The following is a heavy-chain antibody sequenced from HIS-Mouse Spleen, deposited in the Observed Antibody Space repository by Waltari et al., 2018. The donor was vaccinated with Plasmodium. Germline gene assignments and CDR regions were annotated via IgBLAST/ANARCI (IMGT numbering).Heavy chain of an antibody. D-gene: IGHD5-12*01. CDR2: INHSGST. CDR1: GGSFSGYS. J-gene: IGHJ3*02. Sequence: QVQLQQWGAGLLKPSETLSLTCAVYGGSFSGYSWSWIRQPPGKGLEWIGEINHSGSTNYNPSLKSRVTISVDTSKNQFSLKLSSVTAADTAVYYCAYSGYDSDAFDIWGQGTMVTVSS. CDR3: AYSGYDSDAFDI. V-gene: IGHV4-34*01.